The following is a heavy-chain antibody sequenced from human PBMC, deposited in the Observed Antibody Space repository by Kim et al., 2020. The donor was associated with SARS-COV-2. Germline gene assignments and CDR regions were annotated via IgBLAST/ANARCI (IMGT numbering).Heavy chain of an antibody. CDR3: AKSVSDCDGECYPNYQHGMDV. D-gene: IGHD2-21*01. V-gene: IGHV3-30*18. CDR2: ISYDESIK. CDR1: GFTFSSHG. Sequence: GESLRLSCVASGFTFSSHGMHWVRQVPGKGLEWVAVISYDESIKSYADSVKGRFIVSRDDSKNTLSLQMYRLRAEDTAIYYCAKSVSDCDGECYPNYQHGMDVWGQGTTVTVSS. J-gene: IGHJ6*02.